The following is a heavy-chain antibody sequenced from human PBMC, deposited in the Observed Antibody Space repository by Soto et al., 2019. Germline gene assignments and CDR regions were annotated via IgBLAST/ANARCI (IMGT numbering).Heavy chain of an antibody. CDR1: GDSFSSYA. V-gene: IGHV1-69*01. J-gene: IGHJ4*02. CDR2: IIPIFETA. CDR3: AASDSSSWQHDY. Sequence: QVQLVQSGAELKKPGSSVRVSCKISGDSFSSYAISWVRQAPGEGLEWVGGIIPIFETANYAQKFQGTVTITPVESPTTASMEVTRLRPEDTAIFYCAASDSSSWQHDYWGQGTLITVSS. D-gene: IGHD6-13*01.